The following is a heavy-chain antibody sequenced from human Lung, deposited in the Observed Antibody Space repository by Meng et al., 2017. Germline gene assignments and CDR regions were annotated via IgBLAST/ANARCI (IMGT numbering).Heavy chain of an antibody. CDR3: ARGPTTMAHDFDY. V-gene: IGHV4-34*01. CDR1: GGSFSDYY. J-gene: IGHJ4*02. Sequence: QGQLQPVGAGLLNPSETLSLTCVVSGGSFSDYYWSWIRQPPGKGLEWIGEINHSGSTNYNPSLESRATISVDTSQNNLSLKLSSVTAADSAVYYCARGPTTMAHDFDYWGQGTLVTVSS. CDR2: INHSGST. D-gene: IGHD4-11*01.